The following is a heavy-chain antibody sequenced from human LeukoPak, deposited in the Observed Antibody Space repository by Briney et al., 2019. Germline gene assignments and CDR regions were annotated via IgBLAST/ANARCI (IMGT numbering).Heavy chain of an antibody. Sequence: SQTLSLTCTVSGGSISSYYWSWIWQPGGKGLEWIGRVYTNGNTIFNPSFKSRVTMSVDTSKNQLSLKLSFVTAADTAVYYCARGDSSGSFDYWGQGTLVTVSS. CDR3: ARGDSSGSFDY. V-gene: IGHV4-4*07. CDR1: GGSISSYY. D-gene: IGHD3-22*01. J-gene: IGHJ4*02. CDR2: VYTNGNT.